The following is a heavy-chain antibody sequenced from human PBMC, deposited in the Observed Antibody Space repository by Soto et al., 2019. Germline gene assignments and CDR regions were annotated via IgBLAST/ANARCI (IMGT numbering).Heavy chain of an antibody. CDR1: GGTFSSYA. CDR2: IIPIFGTA. CDR3: ARTQDGYFDILYYFDY. J-gene: IGHJ4*02. D-gene: IGHD3-9*01. V-gene: IGHV1-69*01. Sequence: QVQLVQSGAEVKKPGSSVKVSCKASGGTFSSYAISWVRQAPGQGLEWMGGIIPIFGTANYAQKFQGRVTIPADESTSTAYMELSSLRSEDTAVYYCARTQDGYFDILYYFDYWGQGTLVTVSS.